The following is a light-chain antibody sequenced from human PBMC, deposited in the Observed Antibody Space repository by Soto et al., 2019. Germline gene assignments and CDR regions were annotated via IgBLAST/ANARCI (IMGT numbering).Light chain of an antibody. J-gene: IGKJ5*01. CDR2: DAS. V-gene: IGKV1-5*01. CDR3: QQYNSYSPIT. Sequence: DIELTPSPAYLYASVGDTVTITCRASQSISSWLAWYQQKPGKAPKLLIYDASSLESGVPSRFSGSGSGTEFTLTISSLQPDDFATYYCQQYNSYSPITFGQGTRLEIK. CDR1: QSISSW.